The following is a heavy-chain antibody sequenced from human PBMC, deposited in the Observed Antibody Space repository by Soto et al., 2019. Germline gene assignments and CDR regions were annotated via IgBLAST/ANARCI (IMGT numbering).Heavy chain of an antibody. CDR2: IYYSGST. CDR1: GGSISSSSYY. D-gene: IGHD2-15*01. V-gene: IGHV4-39*01. J-gene: IGHJ4*02. CDR3: ARHPDYCSGGSCYSFFDS. Sequence: QLQLQESGPGLVKPSETLSLTCTVSGGSISSSSYYWGWIRQPPGKGLEWIGSIYYSGSTYYNPSLKSRVTISVDTAKHPFSLTLSSVTAADTAVYYCARHPDYCSGGSCYSFFDSWGQGTLVAVSS.